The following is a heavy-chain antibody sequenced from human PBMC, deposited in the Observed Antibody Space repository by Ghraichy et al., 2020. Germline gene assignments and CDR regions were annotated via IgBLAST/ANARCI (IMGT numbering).Heavy chain of an antibody. CDR2: IYYSGST. D-gene: IGHD5-24*01. V-gene: IGHV4-30-4*07. CDR1: GGSISSGGYS. CDR3: ARVVATIQYYYYYMDV. Sequence: SETLSLTCAVSGGSISSGGYSWSWIRQPPGKGLEWIGYIYYSGSTYYNPSLKSRVTISVDTSKNQFSLKLSSVTAADTAVYYCARVVATIQYYYYYMDVWGKGTTVTVSS. J-gene: IGHJ6*03.